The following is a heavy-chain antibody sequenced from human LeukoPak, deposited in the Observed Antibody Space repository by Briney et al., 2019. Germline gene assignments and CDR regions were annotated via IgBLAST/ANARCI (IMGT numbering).Heavy chain of an antibody. CDR1: GFTVSSNY. CDR2: IYSGGST. V-gene: IGHV3-53*01. J-gene: IGHJ6*02. Sequence: GGSLRLSCAASGFTVSSNYMSWVRQAPGKGLEWVSVIYSGGSTYYADSVKGRFTNSRDNSKNTLYLQMNSLRAEDTAVYYCARGRIAARPYYYYGMDVWGQGTTVTVSS. CDR3: ARGRIAARPYYYYGMDV. D-gene: IGHD6-6*01.